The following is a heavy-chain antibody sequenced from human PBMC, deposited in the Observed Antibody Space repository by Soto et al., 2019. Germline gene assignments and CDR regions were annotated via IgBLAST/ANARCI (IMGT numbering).Heavy chain of an antibody. Sequence: SETLSLTCTVSGDSVSTSSNYWDWIRQPPGKGLEWIASIYYSGSTYYKPSLKSRVTISMDTSKNQFSLTLSSVTAADTAIYYCASRTILGTFYYYMDVWGKGTTVTVSS. J-gene: IGHJ6*03. CDR2: IYYSGST. CDR3: ASRTILGTFYYYMDV. CDR1: GDSVSTSSNY. D-gene: IGHD6-13*01. V-gene: IGHV4-39*01.